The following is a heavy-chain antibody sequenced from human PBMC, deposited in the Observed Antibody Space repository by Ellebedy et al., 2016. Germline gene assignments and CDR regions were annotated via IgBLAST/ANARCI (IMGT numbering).Heavy chain of an antibody. V-gene: IGHV4-31*03. D-gene: IGHD3-16*01. CDR2: IYYSGST. Sequence: SETLSLTCTVSGGSISSGGYNWSWIRQHPGKGLEWIGYIYYSGSTYYSPSLKSRVTISVDTSKNQFSLKLSSVTAADTAVYYCAREGLRSAYYFGMDVWGQGTTVTVSS. J-gene: IGHJ6*02. CDR3: AREGLRSAYYFGMDV. CDR1: GGSISSGGYN.